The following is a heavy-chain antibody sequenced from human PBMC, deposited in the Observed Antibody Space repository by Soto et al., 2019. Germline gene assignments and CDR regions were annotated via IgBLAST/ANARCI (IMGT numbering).Heavy chain of an antibody. CDR3: ARGVYGSGNYYTGPSAFDI. D-gene: IGHD3-10*01. Sequence: QVQLEQSGAEVKKPGSSVKISCKASGGTLSDHGVSWLRQAPGQGLEWVGGTIPDFNTANYAPKLQGRVTITADKSTNIAYMELGSLRSDDTAFYYCARGVYGSGNYYTGPSAFDIWGQGTLVIVSS. CDR2: TIPDFNTA. V-gene: IGHV1-69*06. J-gene: IGHJ3*02. CDR1: GGTLSDHG.